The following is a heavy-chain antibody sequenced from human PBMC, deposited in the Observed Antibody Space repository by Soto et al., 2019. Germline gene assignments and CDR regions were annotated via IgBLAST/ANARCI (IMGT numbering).Heavy chain of an antibody. CDR1: GFTFSDYY. D-gene: IGHD2-2*01. V-gene: IGHV3-11*01. J-gene: IGHJ5*02. CDR2: ISSSGSTI. CDR3: VRTVVPAAMRGGWFDP. Sequence: GGSLRLSCAASGFTFSDYYMSWIRQAPGKGLEWVSYISSSGSTIYYADSVKGRFTISRDNAKNSLYLQMNSLRAEDTAVYYCVRTVVPAAMRGGWFDPWGQGTLVTVSS.